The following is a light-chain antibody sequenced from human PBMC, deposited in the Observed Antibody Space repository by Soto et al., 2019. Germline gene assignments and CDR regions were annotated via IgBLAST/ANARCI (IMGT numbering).Light chain of an antibody. CDR1: QSVSSN. CDR3: QQYNNWPPCT. Sequence: EIVMTQSPATLSVSPGERATLSCRASQSVSSNLAWYQQKPGQAPRLLIYGASTRATGIPARFSGSGSGTEFTLTSSRLQSEDFAVYYCQQYNNWPPCTFGQGTKLEIK. J-gene: IGKJ2*02. CDR2: GAS. V-gene: IGKV3-15*01.